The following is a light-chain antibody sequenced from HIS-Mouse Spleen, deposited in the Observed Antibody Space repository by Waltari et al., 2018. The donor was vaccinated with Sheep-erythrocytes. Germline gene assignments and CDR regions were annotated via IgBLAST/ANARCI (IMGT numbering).Light chain of an antibody. J-gene: IGLJ3*02. CDR1: SSDVGSYNL. Sequence: QSALTQPASVSGSPGQSFTISCTGTSSDVGSYNLLAWYQQHPGKAPKLMIYEGSKRPSGVSNRFSGSKSGNTASLTISGLQAEDEADYYCCSYAGSSTPWVFGGGTKLTVL. V-gene: IGLV2-23*01. CDR3: CSYAGSSTPWV. CDR2: EGS.